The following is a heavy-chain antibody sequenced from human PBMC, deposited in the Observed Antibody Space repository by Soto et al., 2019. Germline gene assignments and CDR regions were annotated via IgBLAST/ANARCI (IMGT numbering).Heavy chain of an antibody. CDR3: ARHHGPTTSENWFDP. D-gene: IGHD5-12*01. J-gene: IGHJ5*02. CDR1: GYTFFTYD. CDR2: ISTYSGDT. V-gene: IGHV1-18*01. Sequence: QVHLVQSRVEVKTPGASVKVSCQASGYTFFTYDISWVRQAPGQGLEWMGWISTYSGDTKYAQKLQGRVTMTTDTSTTTAYLELRSLRSDDTAVYYCARHHGPTTSENWFDPWGQGTLVTVSS.